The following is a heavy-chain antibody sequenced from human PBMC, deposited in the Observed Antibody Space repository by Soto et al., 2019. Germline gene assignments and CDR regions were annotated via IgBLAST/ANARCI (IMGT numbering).Heavy chain of an antibody. CDR2: ISGTEGAP. D-gene: IGHD5-18*01. J-gene: IGHJ4*02. Sequence: SLRLPCVLFGISLVGYTMTWVRQAPGKGMERRSSISGTEGAPYDTACARSRFASSRDHSKDTLFLQRDSLKVDDTAIHYCAKDQDSYGYGEDAFDFWGQGTLVSVSS. CDR1: GISLVGYT. V-gene: IGHV3-23*01. CDR3: AKDQDSYGYGEDAFDF.